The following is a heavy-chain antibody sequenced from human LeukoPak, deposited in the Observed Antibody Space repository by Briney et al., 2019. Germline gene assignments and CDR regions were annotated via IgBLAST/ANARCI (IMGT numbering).Heavy chain of an antibody. J-gene: IGHJ4*02. D-gene: IGHD5-12*01. V-gene: IGHV1-18*01. CDR3: ARDSYVVAMLRQFAY. CDR1: GYTFTSYG. Sequence: ASVKASSKASGYTFTSYGISWVRQAPGQGLEWMGWISAYNGNTNYAQKLQGRVTMTTDTSTSTAYMELRSLRSDDTAVYYCARDSYVVAMLRQFAYSSQGTLVTVSS. CDR2: ISAYNGNT.